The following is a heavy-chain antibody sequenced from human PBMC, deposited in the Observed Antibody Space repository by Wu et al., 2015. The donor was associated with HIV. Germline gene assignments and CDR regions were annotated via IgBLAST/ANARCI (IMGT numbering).Heavy chain of an antibody. CDR3: ARGVKLIKCTFDS. Sequence: QVQLVQSGTEIKKPGDSVKVSCKASGYIFNNYGIIWVRQAPGQGLEWMGWISVYYGNTNYAQKLQGRVNHDHRNNPRKDSLYLELKSLRFETTRPLYYCARGVKLIKCTFDSWGREPWSSS. CDR2: ISVYYGNT. J-gene: IGHJ4*02. V-gene: IGHV1-18*01. CDR1: GYIFNNYG. D-gene: IGHD2/OR15-2a*01.